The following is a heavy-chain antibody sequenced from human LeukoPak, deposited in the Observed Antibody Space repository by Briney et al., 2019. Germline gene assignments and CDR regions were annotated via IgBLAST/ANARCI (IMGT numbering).Heavy chain of an antibody. V-gene: IGHV1-2*02. CDR2: IYPNSGGT. Sequence: ASVKVSCMASGYTFTGYYMHWVRQAPGEGLEWMGWIYPNSGGTNYAQKFQGRVTMTRDTSISTAYVELSRLRSDDTAVYYCARGSSSWYEAFDYWGQGTLVTVSS. CDR1: GYTFTGYY. D-gene: IGHD6-13*01. CDR3: ARGSSSWYEAFDY. J-gene: IGHJ4*02.